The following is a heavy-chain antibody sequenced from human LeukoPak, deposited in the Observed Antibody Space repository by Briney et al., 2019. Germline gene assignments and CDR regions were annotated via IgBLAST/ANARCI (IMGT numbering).Heavy chain of an antibody. J-gene: IGHJ6*03. CDR2: INTNTGKP. CDR3: ASALYCSSTSCQSEQYYYYMDV. V-gene: IGHV7-4-1*02. Sequence: GASVKVSCKASGYTFTSYAMNWVRQAPGQGLEWMGWINTNTGKPTYAQGFTGRFVFSLDTSVSTAYLQISSLKAEDTAVYYCASALYCSSTSCQSEQYYYYMDVWGKGTTVTVSS. CDR1: GYTFTSYA. D-gene: IGHD2-2*01.